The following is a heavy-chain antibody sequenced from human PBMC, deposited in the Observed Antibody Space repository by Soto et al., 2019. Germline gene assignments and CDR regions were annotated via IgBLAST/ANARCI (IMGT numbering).Heavy chain of an antibody. CDR2: IYHSGST. CDR1: GGSISSGGYS. V-gene: IGHV4-30-2*01. Sequence: TLSLTCGVSGGSISSGGYSWSWIRQPPGKGLEWIGYIYHSGSTYYNPSLKSRVTISVDRSKNQFSLKLSSVTAADTAVYYCARGIGELGHWFDPWGQGTLVTVSS. D-gene: IGHD3-10*01. J-gene: IGHJ5*02. CDR3: ARGIGELGHWFDP.